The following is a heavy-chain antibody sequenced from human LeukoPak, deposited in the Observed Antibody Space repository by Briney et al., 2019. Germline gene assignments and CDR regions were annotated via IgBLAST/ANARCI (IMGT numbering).Heavy chain of an antibody. J-gene: IGHJ6*02. V-gene: IGHV4-38-2*02. D-gene: IGHD2-15*01. Sequence: SETLSLTCTVSGYSISSGYYWGWIRQPPGKGLEWIGSIYHSGSTYYNPSLKSRVTISVDASKNQFSLKLSSVTAADTAVYYCARVRGYCSSGSCGMDVWGQGTTVTVSS. CDR1: GYSISSGYY. CDR3: ARVRGYCSSGSCGMDV. CDR2: IYHSGST.